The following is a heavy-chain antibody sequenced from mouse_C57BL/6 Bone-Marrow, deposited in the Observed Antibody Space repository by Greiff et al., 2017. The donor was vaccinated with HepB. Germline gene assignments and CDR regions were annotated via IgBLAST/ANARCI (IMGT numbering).Heavy chain of an antibody. CDR3: TTEDSSGYPFAY. CDR1: GFNIKDDY. J-gene: IGHJ3*01. CDR2: IDPENGDT. Sequence: VQLQQSGAELVRPGASVKLSCTASGFNIKDDYMHWVKQRPEQGLEWIGWIDPENGDTEYASKFQGKATIPADTSSNTAYLQLSSLTSEDTAVYYCTTEDSSGYPFAYWGQGTLVTVSA. D-gene: IGHD3-2*02. V-gene: IGHV14-4*01.